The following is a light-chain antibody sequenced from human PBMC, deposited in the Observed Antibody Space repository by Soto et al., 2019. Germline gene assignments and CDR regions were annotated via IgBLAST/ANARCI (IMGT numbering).Light chain of an antibody. CDR1: QSVSSD. V-gene: IGKV3-15*01. CDR3: QQYNNWLQT. Sequence: EIVMTQSPATRSVSPGERATLSCRSRQSVSSDLAWYQQQPGQAPRLLIYGSSTRATGIPARCSGSGSGTEFTLTISSLQAEDFVVYYCQQYNNWLQTFGQGTKVEIK. J-gene: IGKJ1*01. CDR2: GSS.